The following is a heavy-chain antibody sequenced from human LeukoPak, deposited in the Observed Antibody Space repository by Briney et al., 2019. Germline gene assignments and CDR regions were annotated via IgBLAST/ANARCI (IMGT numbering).Heavy chain of an antibody. D-gene: IGHD3-9*01. V-gene: IGHV3-23*01. Sequence: GGSLRLSCAASGFTFSSYAMSWVRQAPGKGLEWVSAISGSGGSTYYADSVKGRFTISRDNSKNTLYLQMNSLRAEDTAVYYCASRKGFDWLLFKVGFDYWGQGTLVTVSS. CDR2: ISGSGGST. J-gene: IGHJ4*02. CDR1: GFTFSSYA. CDR3: ASRKGFDWLLFKVGFDY.